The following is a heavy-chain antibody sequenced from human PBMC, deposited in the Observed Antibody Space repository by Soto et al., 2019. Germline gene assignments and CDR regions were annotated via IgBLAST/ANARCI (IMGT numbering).Heavy chain of an antibody. CDR1: GGSISSYY. Sequence: SETLSLTCTVSGGSISSYYWSWIRQPPGKGLEWIGYIYYSGSTNYNPSLKSRVTISVDTSKNQFSLKLSSVTAADTAVYYCARQPREYSSSWINWFDPWGQGTLVTVSS. CDR2: IYYSGST. D-gene: IGHD6-13*01. V-gene: IGHV4-59*08. CDR3: ARQPREYSSSWINWFDP. J-gene: IGHJ5*02.